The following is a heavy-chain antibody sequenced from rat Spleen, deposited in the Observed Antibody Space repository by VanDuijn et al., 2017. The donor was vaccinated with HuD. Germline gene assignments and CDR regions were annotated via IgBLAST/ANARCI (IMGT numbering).Heavy chain of an antibody. CDR1: GFSLISNG. CDR3: ARERGGFDY. V-gene: IGHV2S12*01. CDR2: ISSGGST. J-gene: IGHJ2*01. Sequence: QVQLKESGPGLVQPSQTLSLTCTVSGFSLISNGVSWVRQPPGKGLEWIAAISSGGSTDYSSALKSRLSISRDTSRSQVFLKMTSLQTEDIATYYCARERGGFDYWGQGVMVTVSS. D-gene: IGHD1-11*01.